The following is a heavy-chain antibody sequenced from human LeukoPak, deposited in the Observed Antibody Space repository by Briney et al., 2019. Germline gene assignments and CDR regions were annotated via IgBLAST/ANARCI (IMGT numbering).Heavy chain of an antibody. D-gene: IGHD3-22*01. V-gene: IGHV1-2*02. CDR3: ARVGYYYESSGYLLALATHSATNWFDP. J-gene: IGHJ5*02. Sequence: GASVKVSCKASGYTFTGYYMHWVRQAPGQGLEWMGWINPNSGGTNYAQKFQGRVTMTRDTSISTAYMELSRLRSDDTAVYYCARVGYYYESSGYLLALATHSATNWFDPWGQGTLVTVSS. CDR1: GYTFTGYY. CDR2: INPNSGGT.